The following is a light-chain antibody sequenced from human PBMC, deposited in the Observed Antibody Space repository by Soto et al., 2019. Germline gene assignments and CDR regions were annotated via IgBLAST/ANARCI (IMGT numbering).Light chain of an antibody. V-gene: IGKV3-20*01. CDR2: GAS. CDR1: QSVSNY. CDR3: QQYGGSPQT. J-gene: IGKJ1*01. Sequence: EIVLTQSPGTLSLSPGERATLSCRASQSVSNYLAWYQQKPGQAPRLLIYGASRRATVIPDRFSGSGSATDFTLTISRLEPEDCAVYYCQQYGGSPQTFGQGTNVEIK.